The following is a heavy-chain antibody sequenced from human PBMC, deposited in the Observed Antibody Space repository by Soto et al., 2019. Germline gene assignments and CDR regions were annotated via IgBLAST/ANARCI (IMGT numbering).Heavy chain of an antibody. CDR2: IYTSGST. CDR1: GGSFSGYY. D-gene: IGHD6-13*01. V-gene: IGHV4-59*10. J-gene: IGHJ6*02. Sequence: SETLSLTCAVYGGSFSGYYWSRIRQPPGKGLEWIGRIYTSGSTNYNPSLKSRVTMSVDTSKNQFSLKLSSVTAADTAVYYYARDDIEDREGIAEYYYYGMDVWGQGTTVTVSS. CDR3: ARDDIEDREGIAEYYYYGMDV.